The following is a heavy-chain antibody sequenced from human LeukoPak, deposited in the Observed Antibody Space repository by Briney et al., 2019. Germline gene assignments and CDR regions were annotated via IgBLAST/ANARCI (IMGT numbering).Heavy chain of an antibody. CDR2: IYYSGST. CDR1: GGSISSRGYY. CDR3: ATSGYYDILTGYWP. D-gene: IGHD3-9*01. V-gene: IGHV4-31*03. Sequence: SETLSLTCTVSGGSISSRGYYWSWIRQHPGKGLEWIGYIYYSGSTYYNPSLKSRVNLSVDTSKNQFSLKLSSVTAADTAVYYCATSGYYDILTGYWPWGQGTLVTVSS. J-gene: IGHJ5*02.